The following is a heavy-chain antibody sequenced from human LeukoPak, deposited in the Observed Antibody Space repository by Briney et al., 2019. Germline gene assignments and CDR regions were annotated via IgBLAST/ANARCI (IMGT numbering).Heavy chain of an antibody. CDR1: GFTVSSNY. CDR3: ARDCSGGSCYSGHDAFDI. V-gene: IGHV3-53*01. CDR2: IYSGGST. Sequence: GGSLRLSCAASGFTVSSNYMSWVRQAPGKGLEWVSVIYSGGSTYYADSVKGRFTISRDNSKNTLYLQMNSLRAEDTAVYYCARDCSGGSCYSGHDAFDIWGQGTMVTVSS. D-gene: IGHD2-15*01. J-gene: IGHJ3*02.